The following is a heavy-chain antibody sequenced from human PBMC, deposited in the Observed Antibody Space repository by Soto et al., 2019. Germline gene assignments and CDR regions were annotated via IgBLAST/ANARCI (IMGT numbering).Heavy chain of an antibody. Sequence: GGSLRLSCPASGFTFSSYGMHWVRQAPGKGLEWVAVIWYDGSNKYYADSVKGRFTISRDNSKNTLYLQMNSLRAEDTAVYYCASPSSGYELWQFDYWGQGTLVTVSS. CDR2: IWYDGSNK. V-gene: IGHV3-33*01. CDR3: ASPSSGYELWQFDY. D-gene: IGHD5-12*01. J-gene: IGHJ4*02. CDR1: GFTFSSYG.